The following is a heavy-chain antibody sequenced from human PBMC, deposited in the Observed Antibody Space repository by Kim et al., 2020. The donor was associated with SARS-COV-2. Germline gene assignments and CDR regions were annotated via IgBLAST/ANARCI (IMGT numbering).Heavy chain of an antibody. Sequence: SETLSLTCAVYGGSFSGYYWSWIRQPPGKGLEWIGEINHSGSTNYNPSLKSRVTISVDTSKNQFSLKLSSVTAADTAVYYCARGRFTSSGYYYMRAFDIWGQGTMVTVSS. V-gene: IGHV4-34*01. CDR3: ARGRFTSSGYYYMRAFDI. CDR1: GGSFSGYY. D-gene: IGHD3-22*01. CDR2: INHSGST. J-gene: IGHJ3*02.